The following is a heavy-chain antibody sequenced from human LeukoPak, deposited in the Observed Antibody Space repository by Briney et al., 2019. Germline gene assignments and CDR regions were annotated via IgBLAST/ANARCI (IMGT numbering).Heavy chain of an antibody. D-gene: IGHD4-17*01. Sequence: SETLSLTCTVSGGSIISGDYYWSWIRQHPGKGLEWIGYIYYSGDTYYNPSLKSRVTISMDTSGNQFSLKLSSVTAEDTAVYYCARWGDYGDLNWFDPWGQGTLVTVSS. V-gene: IGHV4-31*02. CDR1: GGSIISGDYY. CDR3: ARWGDYGDLNWFDP. CDR2: IYYSGDT. J-gene: IGHJ5*02.